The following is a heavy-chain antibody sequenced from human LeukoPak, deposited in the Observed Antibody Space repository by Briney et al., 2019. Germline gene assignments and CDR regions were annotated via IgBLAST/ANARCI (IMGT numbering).Heavy chain of an antibody. CDR2: ISAYNGNT. D-gene: IGHD6-19*01. CDR1: GYTFTSYG. J-gene: IGHJ3*02. CDR3: ARDYSSGWYGTTGAFDI. V-gene: IGHV1-18*01. Sequence: ASVKVSCKASGYTFTSYGISWVRQAPGQGLEWMGWISAYNGNTNYAQKPQGRVTMTTDTSTSTAYMELRSLRSDDTAVYYCARDYSSGWYGTTGAFDIWGQGTMVTVSS.